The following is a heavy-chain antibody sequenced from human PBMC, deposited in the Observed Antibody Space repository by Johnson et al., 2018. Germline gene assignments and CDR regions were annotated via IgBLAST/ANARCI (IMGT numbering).Heavy chain of an antibody. Sequence: EVQLVESGGGLVKPGGSLRLSCAASGFTFSSYTMNWVRQAPGKGLEWVSSISSSSRYIYYGDSVKGRFTISRENAKNSLYLQMNSLRAEDTAVYFCARGHCGSNTCYTLGYYSYGMDVWGQGNTVTVSS. CDR1: GFTFSSYT. CDR2: ISSSSRYI. J-gene: IGHJ6*02. CDR3: ARGHCGSNTCYTLGYYSYGMDV. V-gene: IGHV3-21*01. D-gene: IGHD2-2*02.